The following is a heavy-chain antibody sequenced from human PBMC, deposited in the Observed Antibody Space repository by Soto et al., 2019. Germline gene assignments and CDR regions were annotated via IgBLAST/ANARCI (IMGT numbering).Heavy chain of an antibody. V-gene: IGHV2-5*02. CDR2: IYWDDDK. CDR1: GFSLSTSGVG. J-gene: IGHJ4*02. D-gene: IGHD3-3*01. CDR3: ALTGATIFGVVIDYFDY. Sequence: QITLKESGPTLVKPTQTLTLTCTFSGFSLSTSGVGVGWIRQPPGKALEWLALIYWDDDKRYSPSLKSRLTITKDTSKNHVVLTMTNMDPVDTATYYCALTGATIFGVVIDYFDYWGQGTLVTVSS.